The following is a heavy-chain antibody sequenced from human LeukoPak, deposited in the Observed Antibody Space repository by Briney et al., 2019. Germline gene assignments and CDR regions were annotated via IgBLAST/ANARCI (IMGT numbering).Heavy chain of an antibody. J-gene: IGHJ4*02. Sequence: GRSLRLSCAASGFTFSSYGMHWVRQPPGKGLEWVAVISYDGSNKYYADSVKGRFTISRDNSKNTLYLQMNSLRAEDTAVYYCAKDASAVISWGQGTLVTVSS. CDR2: ISYDGSNK. CDR3: AKDASAVIS. V-gene: IGHV3-30*18. CDR1: GFTFSSYG. D-gene: IGHD3-16*02.